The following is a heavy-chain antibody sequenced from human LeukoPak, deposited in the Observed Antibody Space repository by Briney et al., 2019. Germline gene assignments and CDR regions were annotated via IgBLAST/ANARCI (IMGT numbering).Heavy chain of an antibody. CDR2: INHSGST. J-gene: IGHJ4*02. D-gene: IGHD6-13*01. Sequence: SETLSLTCGVNGGSFSGYYWNWIRQTPGKGLEWIGEINHSGSTNYNPSLKRRVTISVDTSQKQFSLRLTSVTAVDTAVYYCARGRYLTTLGGAAAGFLDSWGQGTLVTVSS. CDR1: GGSFSGYY. CDR3: ARGRYLTTLGGAAAGFLDS. V-gene: IGHV4-34*01.